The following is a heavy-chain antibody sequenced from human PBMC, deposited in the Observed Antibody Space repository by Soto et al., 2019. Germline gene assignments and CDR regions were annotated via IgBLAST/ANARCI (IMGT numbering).Heavy chain of an antibody. J-gene: IGHJ4*02. CDR1: GGSISSGAYY. Sequence: SETLSLTCNVSGGSISSGAYYWSWIPQHPGKGLEWIGYIFYSVSTYYNPSLRSRVTISVDTSKNHFYLQLSSVTAADTAVYYCARQLLYYDNTPFYSDYWGKGTLVTLSS. CDR3: ARQLLYYDNTPFYSDY. V-gene: IGHV4-31*03. CDR2: IFYSVST. D-gene: IGHD2-2*02.